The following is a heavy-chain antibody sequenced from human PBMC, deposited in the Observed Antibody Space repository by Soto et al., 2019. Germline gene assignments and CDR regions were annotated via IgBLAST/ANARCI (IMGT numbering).Heavy chain of an antibody. D-gene: IGHD2-2*01. CDR1: GYSFTSYW. V-gene: IGHV5-51*01. CDR3: ARHGCSSTSCPYYYYYGMDV. J-gene: IGHJ6*02. CDR2: IYPGDSDT. Sequence: HGESLKISCKGSGYSFTSYWIGWVRQMPGKGLEWMGIIYPGDSDTRYSPSFQGQVTISADKSISTAYLQWSSLKASDTAMYYCARHGCSSTSCPYYYYYGMDVWGQGTTVTVSS.